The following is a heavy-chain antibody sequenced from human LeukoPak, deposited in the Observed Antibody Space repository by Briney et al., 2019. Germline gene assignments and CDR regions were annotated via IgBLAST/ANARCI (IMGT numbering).Heavy chain of an antibody. CDR1: EFSFSDSG. CDR3: AKDRVWFGELLSSFDY. D-gene: IGHD3-10*01. J-gene: IGHJ4*02. V-gene: IGHV3-30*18. CDR2: ISYDGSGK. Sequence: PGGSLRLSCAASEFSFSDSGMHWVRQAPGKGLEWVAVISYDGSGKYYADSVKGRFTISRDNSKQTLYLQMNGLRAEDTAVYYCAKDRVWFGELLSSFDYWGQGTLVTVSS.